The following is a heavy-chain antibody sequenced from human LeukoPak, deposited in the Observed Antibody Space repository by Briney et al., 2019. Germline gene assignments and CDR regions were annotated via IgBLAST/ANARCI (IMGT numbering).Heavy chain of an antibody. CDR1: GYSISRGYY. V-gene: IGHV4-38-2*02. D-gene: IGHD1-26*01. CDR3: ARVPYSGTYYVDS. J-gene: IGHJ4*02. Sequence: KPSETLSLTCTVSGYSISRGYYWGWIRQPPGKGLEWIGSVYHSGSTYYNPSLSSRVTISVDTSKNRFSLKLSSVTAADTAVYYCARVPYSGTYYVDSWGQGTLVTVSS. CDR2: VYHSGST.